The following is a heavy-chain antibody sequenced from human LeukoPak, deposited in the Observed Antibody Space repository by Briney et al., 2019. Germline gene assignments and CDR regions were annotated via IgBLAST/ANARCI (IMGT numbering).Heavy chain of an antibody. CDR1: GGSISNYY. J-gene: IGHJ6*03. D-gene: IGHD3-22*01. Sequence: PSETLSLTCTVSGGSISNYYWTWIRQPPGKGLEWIGYISYSGSTKDNPSLKSRVTISIDTSKTQFSLKLSSVNATDTAVYDCARVHYFDSSGYYSSTSYYYMDVWGKGTTVTVSS. CDR2: ISYSGST. V-gene: IGHV4-59*01. CDR3: ARVHYFDSSGYYSSTSYYYMDV.